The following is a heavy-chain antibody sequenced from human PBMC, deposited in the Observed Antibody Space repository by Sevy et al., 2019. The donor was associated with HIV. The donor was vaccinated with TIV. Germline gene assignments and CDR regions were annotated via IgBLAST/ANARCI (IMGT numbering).Heavy chain of an antibody. CDR1: GFTFDNNA. D-gene: IGHD3-10*01. CDR2: ISGSGFST. J-gene: IGHJ6*02. CDR3: AKVYYYDSGTVIPRGMDV. V-gene: IGHV3-23*01. Sequence: GGSLRLSCAASGFTFDNNAMYWVRQAPGKGLEWVSVISGSGFSTNYAGSVKGRFTISRDISKSTLNLQMNSLRAEDTAVYYCAKVYYYDSGTVIPRGMDVWGQGTTVTVSS.